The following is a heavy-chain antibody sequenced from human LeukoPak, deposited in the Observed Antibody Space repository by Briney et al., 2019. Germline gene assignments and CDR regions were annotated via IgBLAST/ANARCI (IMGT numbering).Heavy chain of an antibody. Sequence: SETLSLTCAVYGGSFSGYYWSWIRQPPGMGLEWIGEISHDGSTDYNPSLKSRVTISVDTSKNQFSLKLSSLTTADTAVYYCARGRWLVGPFDYWGQGTLVTVSS. D-gene: IGHD6-6*01. CDR2: ISHDGST. V-gene: IGHV4-34*01. J-gene: IGHJ4*02. CDR1: GGSFSGYY. CDR3: ARGRWLVGPFDY.